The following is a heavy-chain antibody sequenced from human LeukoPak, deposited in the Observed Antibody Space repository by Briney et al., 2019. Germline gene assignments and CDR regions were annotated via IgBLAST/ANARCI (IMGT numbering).Heavy chain of an antibody. D-gene: IGHD2-21*02. CDR3: ARRACYGDCYAFDI. CDR2: IYYSGST. V-gene: IGHV4-39*01. J-gene: IGHJ3*02. Sequence: SETLSLTCTVSGGSISSSSYYWGWIRQPPGKGLEWIGSIYYSGSTFYNPSLKSRVTISVDTSKNQFSLKLSSVTAADTAVYYCARRACYGDCYAFDIWGQGTMVTVSS. CDR1: GGSISSSSYY.